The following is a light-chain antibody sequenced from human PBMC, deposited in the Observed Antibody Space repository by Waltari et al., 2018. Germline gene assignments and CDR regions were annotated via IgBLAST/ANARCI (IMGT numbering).Light chain of an antibody. CDR1: QSISTS. Sequence: DIQMTQSPSTLSASVGDRVTITCRVSQSISTSLAWHQQRPGKAPNLLIYQASSLESGVPSRFSGDTSGTEFILTISSLQPEDFATYYCQQYYAYPITFGQGTRLEIK. J-gene: IGKJ5*01. V-gene: IGKV1-5*03. CDR3: QQYYAYPIT. CDR2: QAS.